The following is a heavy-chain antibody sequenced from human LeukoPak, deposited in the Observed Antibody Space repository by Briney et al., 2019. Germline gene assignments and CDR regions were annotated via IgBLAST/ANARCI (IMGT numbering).Heavy chain of an antibody. CDR3: ASNINFWSGYSTQLYYFDY. D-gene: IGHD3-3*01. V-gene: IGHV1-2*02. CDR1: GYTFTGYY. J-gene: IGHJ4*02. Sequence: ASVKVSCKASGYTFTGYYMHWVRQAPGQGLEWMGWINPNRGGTNYAQKFQGRVTMTRDTSISTGYMELSRLRSDDTAVYYCASNINFWSGYSTQLYYFDYWGQGTLVTVFS. CDR2: INPNRGGT.